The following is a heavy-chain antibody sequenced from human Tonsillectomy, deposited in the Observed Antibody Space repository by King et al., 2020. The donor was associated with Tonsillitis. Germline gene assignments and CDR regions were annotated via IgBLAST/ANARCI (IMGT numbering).Heavy chain of an antibody. CDR1: GFTFSSYG. V-gene: IGHV3-30*18. D-gene: IGHD2-2*01. CDR3: AKDVCSSTSCYDSYFQH. CDR2: ISYDGSNK. Sequence: VQLVESGGGVVQPGRSLRLSCAASGFTFSSYGMHWVRQAPGKGLEWVAVISYDGSNKYYADSVKGRFTISRDNSKNTLYLQMNSLRAEDTAVYYCAKDVCSSTSCYDSYFQHWGQGTLVTVSS. J-gene: IGHJ1*01.